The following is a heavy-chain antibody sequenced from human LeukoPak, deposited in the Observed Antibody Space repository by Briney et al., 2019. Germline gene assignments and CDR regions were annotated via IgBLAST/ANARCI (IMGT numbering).Heavy chain of an antibody. Sequence: ASVKVSCKASGYTFTSYGISWVRQAPGQGLEWMGWMNPNSGNTGYAQQFQGRVTMTRNTSVSTAYMELSSLRSEDTAVYYCVRGPHSSGWLQQYYWGQGTLVTVSS. D-gene: IGHD6-19*01. CDR1: GYTFTSYG. CDR3: VRGPHSSGWLQQYY. CDR2: MNPNSGNT. V-gene: IGHV1-8*02. J-gene: IGHJ4*02.